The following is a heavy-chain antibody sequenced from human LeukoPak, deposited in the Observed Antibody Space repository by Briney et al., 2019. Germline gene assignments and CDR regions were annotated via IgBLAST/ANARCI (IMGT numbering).Heavy chain of an antibody. CDR2: IYYSGST. V-gene: IGHV4-39*07. D-gene: IGHD2-2*01. Sequence: SETLSLTCNVSGGSIRRSSYYWGWIRQAPGKGLEWIGSIYYSGSTYYNESLKSRVTISIDTSRNQLSLRLTSVTAADTAMYYCAKIYCSSVSCYQKFFDYWGQGTLVTVSS. CDR1: GGSIRRSSYY. CDR3: AKIYCSSVSCYQKFFDY. J-gene: IGHJ4*02.